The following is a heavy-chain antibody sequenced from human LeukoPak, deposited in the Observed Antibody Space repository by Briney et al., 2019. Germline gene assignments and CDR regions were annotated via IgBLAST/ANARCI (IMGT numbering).Heavy chain of an antibody. D-gene: IGHD5-18*01. J-gene: IGHJ4*02. CDR1: GFTFSSYE. Sequence: PGGSLRLSCAASGFTFSSYEMNWVRQAPGKGLEWVSYISSSGSTIYYADSVKGRFTISRDNAKNSLYLQMNSLRAEDTAVYYCARDINGKYSYDPRDYWGQGTLVTVSS. V-gene: IGHV3-48*03. CDR2: ISSSGSTI. CDR3: ARDINGKYSYDPRDY.